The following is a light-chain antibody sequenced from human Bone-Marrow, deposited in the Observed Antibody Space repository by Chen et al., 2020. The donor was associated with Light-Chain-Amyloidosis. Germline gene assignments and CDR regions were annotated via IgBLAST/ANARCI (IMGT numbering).Light chain of an antibody. CDR2: AAS. Sequence: DIQMTQSLSSVSASVGDRVTITCRASQDISSWLAWYQQKPGKAPKLLIYAASTLQSRVPSRFSGSGSGTDFTLTISSLQPEDSATYDCQQANSFPHTFGQGTKLESK. V-gene: IGKV1-12*01. J-gene: IGKJ2*01. CDR1: QDISSW. CDR3: QQANSFPHT.